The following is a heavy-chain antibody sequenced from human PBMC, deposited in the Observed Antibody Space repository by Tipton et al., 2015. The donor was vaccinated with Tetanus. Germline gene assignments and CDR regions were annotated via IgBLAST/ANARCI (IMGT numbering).Heavy chain of an antibody. V-gene: IGHV4-59*01. CDR1: GDSISFYY. Sequence: TLSLTCTVSGDSISFYYWSWIRQPPGKGLEWIGYIYYSGTTKYNPSLKSRVTMSVDTSKNQFSLNLTSVTPGDTAVYYCARDLRRYQQNNWFDPWGQGPLVAVSS. CDR3: ARDLRRYQQNNWFDP. D-gene: IGHD2-2*01. CDR2: IYYSGTT. J-gene: IGHJ5*02.